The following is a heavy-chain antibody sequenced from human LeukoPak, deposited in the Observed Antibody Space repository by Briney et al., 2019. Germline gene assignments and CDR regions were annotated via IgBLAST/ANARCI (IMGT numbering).Heavy chain of an antibody. D-gene: IGHD6-13*01. CDR1: GGSFSGYY. CDR3: ARDLEEIAAAGTPINWFDP. Sequence: SETLSLTCAVYGGSFSGYYWSWIRQPPGKGLEWIGEINHSGSTNYNPSLKSRVTISVDTSKNQFSLKLSSVTAADTAVYYCARDLEEIAAAGTPINWFDPWGQGTLVTVSS. V-gene: IGHV4-34*01. CDR2: INHSGST. J-gene: IGHJ5*02.